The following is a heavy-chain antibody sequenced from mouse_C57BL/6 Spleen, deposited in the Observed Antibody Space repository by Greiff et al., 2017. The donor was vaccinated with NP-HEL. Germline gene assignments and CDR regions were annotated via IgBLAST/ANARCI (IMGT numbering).Heavy chain of an antibody. CDR1: GYAFTNYL. J-gene: IGHJ4*01. CDR3: AREVYDCYAMDY. Sequence: QVQLQQSGAELVRPGTSVKVSCKASGYAFTNYLIEWVKQRPGQGLEWIGVINPGSGGTNYNEKFKGKATLTADRSSSTAYMQLSSLTSEDSAVYFCAREVYDCYAMDYWGQGTSVTVSS. V-gene: IGHV1-54*01. CDR2: INPGSGGT. D-gene: IGHD2-3*01.